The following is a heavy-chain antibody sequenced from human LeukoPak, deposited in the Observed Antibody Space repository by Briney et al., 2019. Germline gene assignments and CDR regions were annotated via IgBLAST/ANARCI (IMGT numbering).Heavy chain of an antibody. V-gene: IGHV3-74*01. CDR2: LSTDGGVT. Sequence: GGSLRLSCAASGFSFSDLWMHWVRQAPGMGLVWVARLSTDGGVTDYADSVKGRFTISRDNAKNTLYLEMNSLRAEDTAVYYCARSMMEGGQGTLVTVSS. CDR3: ARSMME. D-gene: IGHD3-16*01. J-gene: IGHJ4*02. CDR1: GFSFSDLW.